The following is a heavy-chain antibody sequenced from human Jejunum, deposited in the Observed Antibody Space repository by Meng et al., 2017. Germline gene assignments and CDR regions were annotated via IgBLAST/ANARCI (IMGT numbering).Heavy chain of an antibody. D-gene: IGHD3-22*01. V-gene: IGHV4-30-4*01. CDR2: IHYIGSA. CDR1: GGSITGRDYY. Sequence: QVQLQESGPGLVKPSQTLSLPCTVPGGSITGRDYYWSWIRQPPGKGLEWIGYIHYIGSAFFHPSFKSRAAISVDTSNNQFSLKLNSVTAGDTAVYYCARERWEYYESSGFDSWGQGTLVTVSS. CDR3: ARERWEYYESSGFDS. J-gene: IGHJ4*02.